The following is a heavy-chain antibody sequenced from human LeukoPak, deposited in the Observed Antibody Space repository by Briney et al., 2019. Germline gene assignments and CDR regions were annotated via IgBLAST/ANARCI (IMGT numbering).Heavy chain of an antibody. V-gene: IGHV1-24*01. Sequence: ASVMVFCKVSGYTLTQLSVHWVRQAPGKGLERMGGFDVEDGEIIYAQKFQGRVTITTDESTSTAYMELSSLRSEDTAVYYCARVSIAAAFNWFDPWGQGTLVAVSS. CDR1: GYTLTQLS. D-gene: IGHD6-13*01. J-gene: IGHJ5*02. CDR2: FDVEDGEI. CDR3: ARVSIAAAFNWFDP.